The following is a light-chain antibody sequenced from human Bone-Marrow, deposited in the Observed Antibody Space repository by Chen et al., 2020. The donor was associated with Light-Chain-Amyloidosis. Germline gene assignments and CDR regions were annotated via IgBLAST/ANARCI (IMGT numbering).Light chain of an antibody. CDR2: RDT. CDR1: DLPTKY. Sequence: SYELTQPPSVSVSPGQTARITCSGDDLPTKYAYGYQQKPGQAPVLVINRDTERTSGISERFSGSSSGTTATLTISGVQAEDDADYHCQSADSSGTYEVIFGGGTQLTVL. CDR3: QSADSSGTYEVI. J-gene: IGLJ2*01. V-gene: IGLV3-25*03.